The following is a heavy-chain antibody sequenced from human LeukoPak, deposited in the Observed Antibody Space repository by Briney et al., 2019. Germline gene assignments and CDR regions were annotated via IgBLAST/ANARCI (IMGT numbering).Heavy chain of an antibody. D-gene: IGHD2-21*02. CDR1: HSPSSNT. CDR2: IHRSGSP. V-gene: IGHV4/OR15-8*01. J-gene: IGHJ4*02. CDR3: AGWPCEGDGLNWCVR. Sequence: SETPSPTSTLSLHSPSSNTSICVRQPPGKGLEWFGEIHRSGSPNYNPSLQNRVTISIDRSRNQIALELSSVTAADTPLYDCAGWPCEGDGLNWCVRWGQGSLVTVSS.